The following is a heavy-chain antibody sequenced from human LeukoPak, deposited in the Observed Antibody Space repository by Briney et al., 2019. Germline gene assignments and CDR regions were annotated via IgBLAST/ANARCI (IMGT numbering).Heavy chain of an antibody. V-gene: IGHV3-21*01. CDR1: GFTFIAYS. D-gene: IGHD3-22*01. CDR2: ISSSSAYI. Sequence: GGSLRLSCAASGFTFIAYSMNWVRQSPGKGLEWVSSISSSSAYIYYADSVEGRFTVSRDNAKNSLYLQMNSLRAEDTAVYYCARENFYDSSGYDAFDIWGQGTMVTVSS. CDR3: ARENFYDSSGYDAFDI. J-gene: IGHJ3*02.